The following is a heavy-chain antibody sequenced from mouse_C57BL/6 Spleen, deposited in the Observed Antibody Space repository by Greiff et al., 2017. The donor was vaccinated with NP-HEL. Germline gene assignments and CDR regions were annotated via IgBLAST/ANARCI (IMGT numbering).Heavy chain of an antibody. CDR2: IDPNSGGT. Sequence: VQLQQPGAELVKPGASVKLSCKASGYNFTSYWMHWVKQRPGRGLEWIGRIDPNSGGTKYNEKFKSKATLTVDKPSSTAYMQLRSLTSEDSAVYYCASDAHAMDDRGQGTSVTVAT. CDR3: ASDAHAMDD. V-gene: IGHV1-72*01. J-gene: IGHJ4*01. CDR1: GYNFTSYW.